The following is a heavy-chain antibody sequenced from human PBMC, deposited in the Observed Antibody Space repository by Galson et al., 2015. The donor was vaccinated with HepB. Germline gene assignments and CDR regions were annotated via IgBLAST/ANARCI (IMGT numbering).Heavy chain of an antibody. Sequence: TLSLTCAVYGGSFTDYYWSWIRQPPGKGLEWIGEINHFGSTTYNPSLQSRVTISLDTSRNHLSLQLTSVTVADTAVYYCARVIGGTGPETWGQGILVTVSS. CDR2: INHFGST. D-gene: IGHD3-16*01. CDR1: GGSFTDYY. CDR3: ARVIGGTGPET. J-gene: IGHJ5*02. V-gene: IGHV4-34*01.